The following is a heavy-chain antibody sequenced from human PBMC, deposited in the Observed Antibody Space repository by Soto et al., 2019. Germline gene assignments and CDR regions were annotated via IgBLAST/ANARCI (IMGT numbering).Heavy chain of an antibody. V-gene: IGHV4-59*01. J-gene: IGHJ4*02. D-gene: IGHD3-22*01. Sequence: TSETLSLTCTVSGGSISSYYWSWIRQPPGKGLEWIGYIYYSGSTNYNPSLKSRVTISVDTSKNQFSLKLSSVTAADTAVYYCARDSADYYDSSGYYPTTSYYFDYWGQGTLVTVSS. CDR3: ARDSADYYDSSGYYPTTSYYFDY. CDR1: GGSISSYY. CDR2: IYYSGST.